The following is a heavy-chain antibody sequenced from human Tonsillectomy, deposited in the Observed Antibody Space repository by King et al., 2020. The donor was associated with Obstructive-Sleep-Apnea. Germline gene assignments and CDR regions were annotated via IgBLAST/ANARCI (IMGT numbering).Heavy chain of an antibody. J-gene: IGHJ4*02. D-gene: IGHD2-21*02. CDR3: VRMRTSCGGDCFDDY. CDR2: IHYSGST. V-gene: IGHV4-59*12. Sequence: VQLQEAGPGLVKPSETLSLTCTVSGGSMRDYYWSWVRQPPGKGLEWIGYIHYSGSTNYNPSLKRRGTMSVDMSKNHFSLSLTSVTAADTAVYYCVRMRTSCGGDCFDDYWGQGSLVTVSS. CDR1: GGSMRDYY.